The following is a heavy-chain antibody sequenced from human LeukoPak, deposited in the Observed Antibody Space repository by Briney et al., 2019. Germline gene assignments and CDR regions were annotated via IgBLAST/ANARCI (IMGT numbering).Heavy chain of an antibody. V-gene: IGHV1-69*04. CDR3: ARDEMATSSSVDY. J-gene: IGHJ4*02. Sequence: SVKVSCKASGGTFSSYAISWVRQAPGQGLEWMGRIIPILGIANYAQKFQGRVTMTRDTSTSTVYMELSSLRSEDTAVYYCARDEMATSSSVDYWGQGTLVTVSS. CDR1: GGTFSSYA. CDR2: IIPILGIA. D-gene: IGHD5-12*01.